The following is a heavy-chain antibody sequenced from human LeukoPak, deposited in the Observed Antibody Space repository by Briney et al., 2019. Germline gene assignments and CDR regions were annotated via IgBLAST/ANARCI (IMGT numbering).Heavy chain of an antibody. CDR2: IYTSGST. CDR3: ARVGYCSSTSCYGIIDY. D-gene: IGHD2-2*01. Sequence: SETLSLTCTVSGGSISSYYWSWVRQPAGKGLEWIGRIYTSGSTNYNPSLKSRVTMSVDTSKNQFSLKLSSVTAADTAVCYCARVGYCSSTSCYGIIDYWGQGTLVTVSS. V-gene: IGHV4-4*07. CDR1: GGSISSYY. J-gene: IGHJ4*02.